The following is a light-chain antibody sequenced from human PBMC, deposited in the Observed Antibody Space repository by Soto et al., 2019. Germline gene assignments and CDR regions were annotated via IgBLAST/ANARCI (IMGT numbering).Light chain of an antibody. CDR3: QQDYNLPIT. J-gene: IGKJ5*01. V-gene: IGKV3D-7*01. Sequence: EIVLTQSPATLSLSPGERATLSCRASQSVSSYLAWYQQKPGQAPRLLIYAASTRATGIPARFSGSGSGTDFTLTISSLQSEDFAVYYCQQDYNLPITFGQGTRLEI. CDR1: QSVSSY. CDR2: AAS.